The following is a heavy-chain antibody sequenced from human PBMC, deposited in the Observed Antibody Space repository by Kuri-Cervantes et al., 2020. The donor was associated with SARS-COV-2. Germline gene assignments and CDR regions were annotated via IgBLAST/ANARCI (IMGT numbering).Heavy chain of an antibody. Sequence: ASVKVSCKASGYTFTGYYMHWVRQAPGQGLEWMGWINPNSGGTNYAQKFQGRVTMTRDTSISTAYMELSRLRSEDTAVFYCARATNYDFYMDVWGKGTTVTVSS. V-gene: IGHV1-2*02. CDR2: INPNSGGT. CDR3: ARATNYDFYMDV. J-gene: IGHJ6*03. CDR1: GYTFTGYY. D-gene: IGHD3-3*01.